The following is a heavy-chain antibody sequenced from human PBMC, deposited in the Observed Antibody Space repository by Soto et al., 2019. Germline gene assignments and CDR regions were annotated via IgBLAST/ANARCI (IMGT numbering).Heavy chain of an antibody. D-gene: IGHD3-3*01. CDR1: GFTFSSYG. J-gene: IGHJ6*02. V-gene: IGHV3-30*18. CDR2: ISYDGSNK. CDR3: AKNNAGHYDFGRGYYNYYYGMDV. Sequence: GGSLRLSCAASGFTFSSYGMHWVRQAPGKGLEWVAVISYDGSNKYYADSVKGRFTISRDNSKNTLYLQMNSLRAEDTAVYYCAKNNAGHYDFGRGYYNYYYGMDVGGQGTTVTVSS.